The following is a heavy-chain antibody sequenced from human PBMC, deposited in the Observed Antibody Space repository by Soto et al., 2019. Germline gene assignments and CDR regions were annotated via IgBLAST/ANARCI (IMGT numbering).Heavy chain of an antibody. CDR1: GFTFSSYS. CDR3: ARDRATYYDFWSGSSQYFDY. D-gene: IGHD3-3*01. Sequence: PGGSLRLSCAASGFTFSSYSMNWVRQAPGKGLEWVSSISSSSSYIYYADSVKGRFTISRDNAKNSLYLQMNSLRAEDTAVYYCARDRATYYDFWSGSSQYFDYWGQGTLVTVSS. J-gene: IGHJ4*02. V-gene: IGHV3-21*01. CDR2: ISSSSSYI.